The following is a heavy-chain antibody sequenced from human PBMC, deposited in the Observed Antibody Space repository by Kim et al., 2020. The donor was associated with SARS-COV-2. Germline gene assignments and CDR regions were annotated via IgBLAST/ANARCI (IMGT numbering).Heavy chain of an antibody. V-gene: IGHV2-5*02. J-gene: IGHJ5*02. CDR1: GFSLSTSGVG. D-gene: IGHD3-22*01. CDR3: AYRQPSSGYYPS. CDR2: IYWDDDK. Sequence: SGPTLVKPTHTLTLTCTLSGFSLSTSGVGVGWIRQPPGKPLEWLALIYWDDDKRYSSSLKNRLTITKDASTNQVVLRMTNMDPVDTGTYYCAYRQPSSGYYPSWGQGTLVTVSS.